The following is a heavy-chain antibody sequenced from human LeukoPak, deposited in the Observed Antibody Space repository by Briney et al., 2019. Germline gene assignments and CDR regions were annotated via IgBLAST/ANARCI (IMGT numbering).Heavy chain of an antibody. CDR1: GGSISSGDYY. Sequence: SETLSLTCTVSGGSISSGDYYWSWIRQPPGKGLEWIGYIYYSGSTYYNPSLKSRLTISGDTSMNRFSLRLSSVTAADTAVYYCARGTWSSSIDYWGQGTLVTVSS. CDR3: ARGTWSSSIDY. CDR2: IYYSGST. V-gene: IGHV4-30-4*01. J-gene: IGHJ4*02. D-gene: IGHD6-6*01.